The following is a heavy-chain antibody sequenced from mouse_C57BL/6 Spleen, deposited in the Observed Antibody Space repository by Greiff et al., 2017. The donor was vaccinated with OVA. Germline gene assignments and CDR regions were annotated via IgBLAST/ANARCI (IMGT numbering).Heavy chain of an antibody. Sequence: EVKLMESGGGLVKPGGSLKLSCAASGFTFSDYGMHWVRQAPEKGLEWVAYISSCSSTIYYADTVKGRFTISRDNAKNTLFLQMTSLRSEDTAMYYCARRDGNSWFAYWGQGTLVTVSA. CDR1: GFTFSDYG. J-gene: IGHJ3*01. D-gene: IGHD2-1*01. CDR3: ARRDGNSWFAY. CDR2: ISSCSSTI. V-gene: IGHV5-17*01.